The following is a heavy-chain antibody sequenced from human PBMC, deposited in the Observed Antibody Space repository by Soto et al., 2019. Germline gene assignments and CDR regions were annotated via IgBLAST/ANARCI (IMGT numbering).Heavy chain of an antibody. CDR1: GYTFSNYA. J-gene: IGHJ4*02. V-gene: IGHV1-18*04. D-gene: IGHD2-21*01. Sequence: ASVKVSCKTSGYTFSNYAISWVRQAPGQGLEWMGWVSPYNGNANYTEKFQGRVSMTTDTSTTTAYMELTSLTSDDTAIYYCARAIPLLTAAPAYSGQGTLGTVSS. CDR3: ARAIPLLTAAPAY. CDR2: VSPYNGNA.